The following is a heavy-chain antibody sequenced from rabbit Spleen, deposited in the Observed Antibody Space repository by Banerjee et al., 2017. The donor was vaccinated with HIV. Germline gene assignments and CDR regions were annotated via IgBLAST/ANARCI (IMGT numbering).Heavy chain of an antibody. Sequence: QEQLVESGGGLVQPGGSLKLSCKASGFDFSTYSMSWVRQAPGKGLEWIACIRGGSSGSIYYANWAKGRFTITKTSSTVDLKMTSLTAADTATYFCLRDPYGDYGAIDLWGPGTLVTVS. J-gene: IGHJ4*01. CDR1: GFDFSTYS. V-gene: IGHV1S45*01. CDR3: LRDPYGDYGAIDL. D-gene: IGHD2-1*01. CDR2: IRGGSSGSI.